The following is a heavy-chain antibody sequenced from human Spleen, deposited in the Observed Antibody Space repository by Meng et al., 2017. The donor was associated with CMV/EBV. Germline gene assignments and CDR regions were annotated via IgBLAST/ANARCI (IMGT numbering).Heavy chain of an antibody. Sequence: GESLKISCAASGFTFSDFSMNWVRQAPGKGLEWVSYISSRSSTIYYADSVKGRFTISRDNANNSLYLQMNSLRAEDTALYYCASNKRGYTYGIVAYWGQGTLVTVSS. J-gene: IGHJ4*02. CDR1: GFTFSDFS. V-gene: IGHV3-48*04. CDR2: ISSRSSTI. CDR3: ASNKRGYTYGIVAY. D-gene: IGHD5-18*01.